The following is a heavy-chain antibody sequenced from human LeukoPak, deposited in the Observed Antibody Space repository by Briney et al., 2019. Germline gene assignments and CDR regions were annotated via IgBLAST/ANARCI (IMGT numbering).Heavy chain of an antibody. V-gene: IGHV3-48*03. CDR3: ARLDSSSWFFDY. D-gene: IGHD6-13*01. Sequence: PAGGSLRLSCAASGFIVSSNYMSWVRQAPGKGLEWVSYISGSGSSIYYADSVKGRFTISRDNAKNSLYLQMNSLRAEDTAVYYCARLDSSSWFFDYWGQGTLVTVSS. CDR1: GFIVSSNY. CDR2: ISGSGSSI. J-gene: IGHJ4*02.